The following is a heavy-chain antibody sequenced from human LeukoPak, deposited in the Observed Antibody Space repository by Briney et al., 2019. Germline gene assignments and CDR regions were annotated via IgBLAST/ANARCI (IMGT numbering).Heavy chain of an antibody. CDR1: GGSISSYY. V-gene: IGHV4-59*01. CDR2: IYYSGST. Sequence: SETLSLTCTVSGGSISSYYWSWIRQPAGKGLEWIGYIYYSGSTNYNPSLKSRVTMSLDTSKNQFSLKLSSVTAADTAVYYCARDSEVSSGWYPFDYWGQGTLVTVSS. D-gene: IGHD6-19*01. CDR3: ARDSEVSSGWYPFDY. J-gene: IGHJ4*02.